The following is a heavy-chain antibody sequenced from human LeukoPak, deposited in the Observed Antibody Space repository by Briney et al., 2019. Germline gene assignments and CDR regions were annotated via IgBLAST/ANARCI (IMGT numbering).Heavy chain of an antibody. D-gene: IGHD4-17*01. CDR1: GGSFSGYY. J-gene: IGHJ6*02. CDR2: INHSGST. Sequence: KPSETPSLTCAVYGGSFSGYYWSWIRQPPGKGLEWIGEINHSGSTNYNPSLKSRVTISVDTSKNQFSLKLSSVTAADTAVYYCARDYGDYGYYYYGMDVWGQGTTVTVSS. V-gene: IGHV4-34*01. CDR3: ARDYGDYGYYYYGMDV.